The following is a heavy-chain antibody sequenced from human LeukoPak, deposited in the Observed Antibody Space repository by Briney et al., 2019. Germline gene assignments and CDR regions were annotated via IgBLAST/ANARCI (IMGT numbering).Heavy chain of an antibody. J-gene: IGHJ6*02. CDR2: INPNTGGT. Sequence: ASVKVSCKASGYTFTGYYMHWVRQAPGQGLEWMGWINPNTGGTNYAQKFQGRVTMTRDTSINTAYMELSSLRSDDTAVYYCARDGTGSDSYYGDYYYYYYMDVWGQGTLVTVSS. D-gene: IGHD3-10*01. V-gene: IGHV1-2*02. CDR1: GYTFTGYY. CDR3: ARDGTGSDSYYGDYYYYYYMDV.